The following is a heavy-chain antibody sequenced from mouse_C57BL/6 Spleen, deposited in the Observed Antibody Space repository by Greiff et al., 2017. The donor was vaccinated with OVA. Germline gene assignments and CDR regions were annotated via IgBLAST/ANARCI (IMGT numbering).Heavy chain of an antibody. CDR1: GFTFSSYA. CDR3: TRGGNYYGSSYDVDY. J-gene: IGHJ2*01. Sequence: EVQGVESGAGLVKPGGSLKLSCAASGFTFSSYAMSWVRQTPEKRLEWVAYISSGGDYIYYADTVKGRFTISRDNARNTLYLQMSSLKSEDTAMYYCTRGGNYYGSSYDVDYWGQGTTLTVSS. CDR2: ISSGGDYI. D-gene: IGHD1-1*01. V-gene: IGHV5-9-1*02.